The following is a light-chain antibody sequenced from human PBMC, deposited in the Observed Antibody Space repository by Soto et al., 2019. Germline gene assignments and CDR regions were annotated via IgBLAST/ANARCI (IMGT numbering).Light chain of an antibody. CDR1: QSVRCIY. V-gene: IGKV3-20*01. Sequence: EIVVTQSPGTLSLSPGEGATLSCRLSQSVRCIYLAWYQRKPGQTPRLLIYGASSRATGIPDRFSGSGSGTDFTLTISRLEPEDFAVYYCQQYGDSPLTFGQGTKVDI. J-gene: IGKJ1*01. CDR2: GAS. CDR3: QQYGDSPLT.